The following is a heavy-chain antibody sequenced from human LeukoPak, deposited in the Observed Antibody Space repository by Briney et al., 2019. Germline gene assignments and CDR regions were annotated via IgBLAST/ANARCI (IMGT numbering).Heavy chain of an antibody. CDR2: IYSGGST. CDR3: ARVQVRPSMGHDDH. Sequence: GGSLRHSCAASGLTVSSNYMSWVRQAPGKGLEWVSVIYSGGSTYYADSVKGRFTISRDNSKNTLYLQMNSLRAEDTAVYYCARVQVRPSMGHDDHWGQGTLVTVSS. CDR1: GLTVSSNY. D-gene: IGHD6-6*01. J-gene: IGHJ4*02. V-gene: IGHV3-53*01.